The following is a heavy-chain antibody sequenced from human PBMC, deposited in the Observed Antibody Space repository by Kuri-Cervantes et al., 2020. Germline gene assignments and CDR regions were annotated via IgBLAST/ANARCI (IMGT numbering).Heavy chain of an antibody. V-gene: IGHV1-46*01. Sequence: ASVKVSCKASGYTFTSYAMNWVRQAPGQGLEWMGIINPSGGSTSYAQKFQGRVTMTRDTSTSTVYMELSSLRSEDTAVYYCARDLQTLPAPWGQGTLVTVSS. J-gene: IGHJ5*02. CDR3: ARDLQTLPAP. CDR1: GYTFTSYA. CDR2: INPSGGST.